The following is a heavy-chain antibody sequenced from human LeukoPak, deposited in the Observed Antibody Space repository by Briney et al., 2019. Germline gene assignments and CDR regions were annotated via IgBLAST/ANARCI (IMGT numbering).Heavy chain of an antibody. CDR3: AKEPQKNDYYYGMDV. CDR2: ISYDGSNK. D-gene: IGHD1-1*01. Sequence: GGSLRLSRAAPGFTFSSYGMHWVRQAPGKGLEWVAVISYDGSNKYYADSVKGRFTISRDNSKNTLYLQMNGLRAEDTAVYYCAKEPQKNDYYYGMDVWGQGTTVTVSS. V-gene: IGHV3-30*18. CDR1: GFTFSSYG. J-gene: IGHJ6*02.